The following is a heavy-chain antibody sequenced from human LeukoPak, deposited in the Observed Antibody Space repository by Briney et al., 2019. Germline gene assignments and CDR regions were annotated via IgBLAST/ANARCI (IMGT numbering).Heavy chain of an antibody. D-gene: IGHD3-16*02. J-gene: IGHJ1*01. Sequence: GGSLRLSCAASGFTFSSYAMSWVCQAPGKGLEWVSAISGSGGSTYYADPVKGRFTISRDNPKNTLYLQMNSLRAEDTAVYYCAKEALGTEYFQHWGQGTLVTVSS. CDR1: GFTFSSYA. CDR3: AKEALGTEYFQH. CDR2: ISGSGGST. V-gene: IGHV3-23*01.